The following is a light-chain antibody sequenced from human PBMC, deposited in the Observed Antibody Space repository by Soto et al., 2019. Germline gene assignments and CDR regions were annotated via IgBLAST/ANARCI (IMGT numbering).Light chain of an antibody. Sequence: AIQMTQSPSSLYASVGDRVTITCRASRDIGNDLGWYQHKPGKAPKHLIFAASNLQSGVPSRFSGGGSGTDFTLTISSLQADDFATYSCLQHFNFSWTFGQGTKVETK. CDR2: AAS. CDR1: RDIGND. CDR3: LQHFNFSWT. J-gene: IGKJ1*01. V-gene: IGKV1-6*01.